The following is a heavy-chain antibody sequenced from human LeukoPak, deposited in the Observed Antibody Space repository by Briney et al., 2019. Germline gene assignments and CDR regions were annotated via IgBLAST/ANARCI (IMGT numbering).Heavy chain of an antibody. V-gene: IGHV1-46*01. CDR1: GYTFPSYY. Sequence: ASVQVSFKASGYTFPSYYIHLVRQAPGQGFEGMAIINPSDGSTTNSQKFQGRVTMTSDTSTSTVYMELSGLRSEDTALYYCARIRDGYNDAYDIWGQGTMVTVSS. J-gene: IGHJ3*02. D-gene: IGHD5-24*01. CDR2: INPSDGST. CDR3: ARIRDGYNDAYDI.